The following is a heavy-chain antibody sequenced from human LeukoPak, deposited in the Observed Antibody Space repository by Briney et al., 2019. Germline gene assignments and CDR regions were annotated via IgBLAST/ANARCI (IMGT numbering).Heavy chain of an antibody. D-gene: IGHD3-22*01. CDR1: GFTFSNYA. CDR2: ISYDGSTK. Sequence: TGGSLRLSCADSGFTFSNYAMHWVRQTPGKGLEWVAVISYDGSTKYYADSMKGRFIISRDNARNSLYLQMNSLRADDTAVYYCVRHYYDGSAYFFDCWGQGTLVTVSS. V-gene: IGHV3-30*14. J-gene: IGHJ4*02. CDR3: VRHYYDGSAYFFDC.